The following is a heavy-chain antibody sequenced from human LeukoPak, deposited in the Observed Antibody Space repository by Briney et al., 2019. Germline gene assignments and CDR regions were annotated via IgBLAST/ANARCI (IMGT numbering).Heavy chain of an antibody. J-gene: IGHJ5*02. Sequence: SETLSLTCTVSGGSISSGSYYWSWIRQPAGKGLEWIGRIYTSGSTNYNPSLKSRVTISVDTSKNQFSLRLSSVTAADTAVYYCARALRRTKHYYDSSGYYFWFDPWGQGTLVTVSS. CDR2: IYTSGST. V-gene: IGHV4-61*02. CDR1: GGSISSGSYY. D-gene: IGHD3-22*01. CDR3: ARALRRTKHYYDSSGYYFWFDP.